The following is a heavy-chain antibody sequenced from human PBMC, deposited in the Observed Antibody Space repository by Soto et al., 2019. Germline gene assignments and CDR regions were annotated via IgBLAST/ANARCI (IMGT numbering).Heavy chain of an antibody. V-gene: IGHV3-11*01. CDR3: ARGYSNYYYYGMDV. CDR2: ISSSGSTI. CDR1: GFTFSDYY. Sequence: PGGSLRLSCAASGFTFSDYYMSWIRQAPGKGLEWVSYISSSGSTIYYADSVKGRFTISRDNAKNSLYLQMDSLRAEDTAVYYCARGYSNYYYYGMDVWGQGTTVTVSS. J-gene: IGHJ6*02. D-gene: IGHD4-4*01.